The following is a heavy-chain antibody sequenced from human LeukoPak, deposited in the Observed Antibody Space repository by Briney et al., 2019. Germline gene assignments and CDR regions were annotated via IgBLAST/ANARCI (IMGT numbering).Heavy chain of an antibody. J-gene: IGHJ4*02. Sequence: PGGSLRLSCAASGFTFSSSGMHWVRQAPGKGLEWVAFIRFDGSNKYYADSVKGRFTISRDNSKNTLYLQMNSLRAEDAAVYYCAKDYDFWSGYYSPTRGYFDYRGQGTLVTVSS. V-gene: IGHV3-30*02. CDR1: GFTFSSSG. D-gene: IGHD3-3*01. CDR3: AKDYDFWSGYYSPTRGYFDY. CDR2: IRFDGSNK.